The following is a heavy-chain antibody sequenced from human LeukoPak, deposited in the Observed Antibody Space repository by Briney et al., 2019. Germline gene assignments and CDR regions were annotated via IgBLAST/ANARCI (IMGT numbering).Heavy chain of an antibody. D-gene: IGHD2-2*01. CDR1: SFTFSTYS. CDR2: INSNSEFM. J-gene: IGHJ3*02. V-gene: IGHV3-21*04. CDR3: ARDGRYACSSTSCYYDAFDI. Sequence: PGGSLTLSCAASSFTFSTYSMTWVGQAPGKGLEWVSSINSNSEFMYHSDSVRGRFTISRDNAKNSLYLQMNSLRAEDTAVYYCARDGRYACSSTSCYYDAFDIWGQGTMVTVSS.